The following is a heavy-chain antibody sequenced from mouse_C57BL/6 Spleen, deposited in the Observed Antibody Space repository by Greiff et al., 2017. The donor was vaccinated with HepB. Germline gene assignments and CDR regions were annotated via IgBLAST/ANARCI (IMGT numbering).Heavy chain of an antibody. D-gene: IGHD1-1*01. V-gene: IGHV5-9*01. Sequence: EVKLQESGGGLVKPGGSLKLSCAASGFTFSSYTMSWVRQTPEKTLEWVATISGGGGNTYYPDSVKGRFTISRDNAKNTLYLQMSSLRSEDTALYYCARHPDYYGSSWDFDVGGTGTTVTVSS. CDR2: ISGGGGNT. CDR3: ARHPDYYGSSWDFDV. CDR1: GFTFSSYT. J-gene: IGHJ1*03.